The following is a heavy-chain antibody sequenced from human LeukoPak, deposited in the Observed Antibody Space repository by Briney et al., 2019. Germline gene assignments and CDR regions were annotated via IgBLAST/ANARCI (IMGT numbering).Heavy chain of an antibody. V-gene: IGHV4-39*01. D-gene: IGHD5-18*01. J-gene: IGHJ4*02. CDR2: IYYSGRT. Sequence: SETLSLTCTASGGSISSSSYYWGWIRQPPGKGLEWIGSIYYSGRTYYNPSLKSRVTISVDTTKNEFSLKLISVTAADTAVEYCAQGSGYSYGRAGHGDYWGQGTLVTVSS. CDR1: GGSISSSSYY. CDR3: AQGSGYSYGRAGHGDY.